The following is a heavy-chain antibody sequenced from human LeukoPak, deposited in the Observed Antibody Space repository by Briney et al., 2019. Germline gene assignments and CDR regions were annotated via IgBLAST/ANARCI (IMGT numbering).Heavy chain of an antibody. CDR1: GFTFSSYS. CDR3: ARDGESYGSGTGYMDV. Sequence: GGSLRLSCAASGFTFSSYSMNWVRQAPGKGLEWVSSISSSSSYIYYADSVKGRFTISRDNAKNSLYLQMNSLRAEDTAVYYCARDGESYGSGTGYMDVWGKGTTVTISS. V-gene: IGHV3-21*01. CDR2: ISSSSSYI. D-gene: IGHD3-10*01. J-gene: IGHJ6*03.